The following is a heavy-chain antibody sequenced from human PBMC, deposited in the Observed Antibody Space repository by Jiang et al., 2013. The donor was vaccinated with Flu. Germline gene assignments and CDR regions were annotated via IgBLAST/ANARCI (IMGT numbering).Heavy chain of an antibody. D-gene: IGHD2-21*01. Sequence: VQLLESGGGLVQPGGSLRLSCAASGFTFSNSAMNWVRQAPGKGLEWVSGISLSGTNTYYADSVKGRFTISRDNSKNTLYLQMNSLRAEDTAVYYCAKTSQPRHIVVTPSRYWYFDVWGLAPSSLSPQ. J-gene: IGHJ2*01. V-gene: IGHV3-23*01. CDR3: AKTSQPRHIVVTPSRYWYFDV. CDR2: ISLSGTNT. CDR1: GFTFSNSA.